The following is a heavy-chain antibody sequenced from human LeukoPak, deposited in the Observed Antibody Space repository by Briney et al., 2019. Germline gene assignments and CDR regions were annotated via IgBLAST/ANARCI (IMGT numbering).Heavy chain of an antibody. V-gene: IGHV4-30-4*08. Sequence: SQTLSLTCTVSGGSISSGDYYWSWIRQPPGKDLEWIGYIYYSGSTYYNPSLKSRVTISVDTSKNQFSLKLSSVTAADTAVYYCARVGAANHDAFDIWGQGTMVTVSS. J-gene: IGHJ3*02. D-gene: IGHD1-26*01. CDR3: ARVGAANHDAFDI. CDR1: GGSISSGDYY. CDR2: IYYSGST.